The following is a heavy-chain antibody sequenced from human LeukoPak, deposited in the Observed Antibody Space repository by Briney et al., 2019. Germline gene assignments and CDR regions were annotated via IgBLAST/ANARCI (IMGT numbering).Heavy chain of an antibody. CDR2: TRNKANRYTT. V-gene: IGHV3-72*01. J-gene: IGHJ6*02. CDR1: GFTVSSNY. Sequence: GGSLRLSCAASGFTVSSNYMSWVRQAPGKGLEWVGRTRNKANRYTTEYAAAVKGRFTISRDDSNNSLYLQVNRLKTEDTAVYYCARDFRVHQRGLDVWGQGTTVTVSS. CDR3: ARDFRVHQRGLDV. D-gene: IGHD2-2*01.